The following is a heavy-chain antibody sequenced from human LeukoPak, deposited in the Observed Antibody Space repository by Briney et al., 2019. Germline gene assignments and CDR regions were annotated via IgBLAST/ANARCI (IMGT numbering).Heavy chain of an antibody. CDR3: AKGLVVTAINSEYFQH. J-gene: IGHJ1*01. Sequence: PGGSPRLSCAASGFTFDDYAMHWVRQAPGKGLEWVSGISWNSGSIGYADSVKGRFTISRDNAKNSLYLQMNSLRAEDTALYYCAKGLVVTAINSEYFQHWGQGTLVTVSS. CDR1: GFTFDDYA. V-gene: IGHV3-9*01. D-gene: IGHD2-21*02. CDR2: ISWNSGSI.